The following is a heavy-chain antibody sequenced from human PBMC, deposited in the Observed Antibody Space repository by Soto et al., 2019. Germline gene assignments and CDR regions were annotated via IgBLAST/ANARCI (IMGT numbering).Heavy chain of an antibody. D-gene: IGHD4-17*01. J-gene: IGHJ3*02. CDR2: MNPNSGNT. CDR1: GYTFTSYD. V-gene: IGHV1-8*01. Sequence: ASVKVSCKASGYTFTSYDINWVRQATGQGLEWMGWMNPNSGNTGYAQKFQGRVTMTRNTSISTAYMELSSLRSEDTAVYYCAKNIYGDYGEGNAFDIWGQGTMVTVSS. CDR3: AKNIYGDYGEGNAFDI.